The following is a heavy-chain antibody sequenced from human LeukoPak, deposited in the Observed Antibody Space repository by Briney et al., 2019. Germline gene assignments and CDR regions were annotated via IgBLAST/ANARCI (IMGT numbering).Heavy chain of an antibody. CDR3: AREMAVNDAFDI. J-gene: IGHJ3*02. CDR2: ISYDGSNK. D-gene: IGHD2-8*01. V-gene: IGHV3-30*04. CDR1: GFTFSSYA. Sequence: PGGSLRLSCAASGFTFSSYAMHWVHQAPGKGLEWVAVISYDGSNKYYADSVKGRFTISRDNSKNTLYLQMNSLRAEDTAVYYCAREMAVNDAFDIWGQGTMVTVSS.